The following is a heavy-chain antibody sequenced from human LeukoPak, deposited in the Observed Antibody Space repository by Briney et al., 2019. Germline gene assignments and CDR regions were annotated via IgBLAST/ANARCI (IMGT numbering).Heavy chain of an antibody. CDR2: IHYTETT. CDR1: GGSISSTAYY. J-gene: IGHJ5*02. D-gene: IGHD1-26*01. V-gene: IGHV4-39*01. Sequence: SETLSLTCIVSGGSISSTAYYWGWIRQPAGKGLEWIGCIHYTETTYYNPSLKSRVTISVDTSKNQFSLKLDSVTAADTALYYCARHKWEYQLPSNWIDPWGQGTLVTVSS. CDR3: ARHKWEYQLPSNWIDP.